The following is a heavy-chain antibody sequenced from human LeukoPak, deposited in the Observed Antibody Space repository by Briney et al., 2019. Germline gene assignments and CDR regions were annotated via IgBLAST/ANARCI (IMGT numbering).Heavy chain of an antibody. CDR1: GGSINSYY. CDR3: ARRLGGSGYLDY. V-gene: IGHV4-59*01. J-gene: IGHJ4*02. Sequence: PSETLSLTCTVSGGSINSYYWSWIRQLPGKGLELIGYIYYSGNTNYNPSLKSRVTISVDTSKNKFSLKLSSVTAADTAVYYCARRLGGSGYLDYWGQGILVTVSS. D-gene: IGHD3-22*01. CDR2: IYYSGNT.